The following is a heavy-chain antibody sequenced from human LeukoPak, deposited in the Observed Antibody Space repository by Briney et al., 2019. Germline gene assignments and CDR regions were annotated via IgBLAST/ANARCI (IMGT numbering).Heavy chain of an antibody. Sequence: SETLSLTCAVYVGSFSGYYWSWIRKPPGKGLEWIGEINHSGSTNYNPSLKSRVTTSVDPSKNQVSLKLTSVTAADTAVYYCARVNYHDSGGHYWWFDPWGQGTLVTVSS. CDR3: ARVNYHDSGGHYWWFDP. V-gene: IGHV4-34*01. J-gene: IGHJ5*02. CDR2: INHSGST. CDR1: VGSFSGYY. D-gene: IGHD3-22*01.